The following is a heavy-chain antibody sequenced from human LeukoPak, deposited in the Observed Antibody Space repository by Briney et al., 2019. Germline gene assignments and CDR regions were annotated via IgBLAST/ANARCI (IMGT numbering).Heavy chain of an antibody. CDR3: ARVPSRYYDSSGFANWFDP. D-gene: IGHD3-22*01. V-gene: IGHV1-69*05. CDR2: IIPIFGTA. CDR1: GGTFSSYA. J-gene: IGHJ5*02. Sequence: PVKVSCKASGGTFSSYAISWVRQAPGQGLEWMGGIIPIFGTANYAQKFQGRVTITTDESTSTAYMELSSLRSEDTAVYYCARVPSRYYDSSGFANWFDPWGQGTLVTVSS.